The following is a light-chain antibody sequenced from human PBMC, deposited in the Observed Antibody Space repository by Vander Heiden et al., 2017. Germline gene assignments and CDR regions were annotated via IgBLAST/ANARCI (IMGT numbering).Light chain of an antibody. J-gene: IGLJ3*02. CDR3: FSYTTSSTWV. Sequence: QSALTQPASVSGSPGQSITISCTGTSSDVGAYNYVSWYHQHPGQAPKLSIYDVSSRPSGVSNRLAGSKSGNTASLTISGLQAEDEADYCCFSYTTSSTWVFGGGTKLTVL. CDR1: SSDVGAYNY. CDR2: DVS. V-gene: IGLV2-14*03.